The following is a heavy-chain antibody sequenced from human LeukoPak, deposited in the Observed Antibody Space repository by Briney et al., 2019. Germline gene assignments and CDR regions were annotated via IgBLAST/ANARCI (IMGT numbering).Heavy chain of an antibody. V-gene: IGHV1-2*06. D-gene: IGHD2-2*01. CDR2: INPNSGGT. CDR1: GYIFPDYY. Sequence: ASVKVSCKGSGYIFPDYYIYWVRQAPGQGLEWMGRINPNSGGTNYAQKFQGRVTMTRDTSISTVYMELSRLGSDDTAVYYCARDGGYCSSGTICYSRAEYYYYGMDVWGQGTTVTVSS. CDR3: ARDGGYCSSGTICYSRAEYYYYGMDV. J-gene: IGHJ6*02.